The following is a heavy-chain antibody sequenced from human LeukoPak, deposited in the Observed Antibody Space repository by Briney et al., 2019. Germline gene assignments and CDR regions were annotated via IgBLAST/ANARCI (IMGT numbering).Heavy chain of an antibody. V-gene: IGHV3-64D*06. Sequence: GGSLRLSCSASGFTFSSYAMHWVRQAPGKGLECVSAISSNGGSTYYADSVKGRFTISRDNSKNTLYLQMSSLRAEDTAVYYCVKDKRIAVAGTRNWFDPWGQGTLVTVSS. CDR3: VKDKRIAVAGTRNWFDP. CDR1: GFTFSSYA. J-gene: IGHJ5*02. D-gene: IGHD6-19*01. CDR2: ISSNGGST.